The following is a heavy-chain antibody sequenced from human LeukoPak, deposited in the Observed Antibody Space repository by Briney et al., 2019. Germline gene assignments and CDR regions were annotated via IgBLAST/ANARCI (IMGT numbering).Heavy chain of an antibody. J-gene: IGHJ6*04. CDR2: MYHSGVP. V-gene: IGHV4-59*01. Sequence: SETLSLTCTVSGGSIRSYYWSWIRQPPGKGLERIGYMYHSGVPKYNSSLKSRVTIAVDTSKNQFSLKLSFVTAADTAVYYCGGEPRLLDVWGKGATVTVSS. CDR3: GGEPRLLDV. D-gene: IGHD2-15*01. CDR1: GGSIRSYY.